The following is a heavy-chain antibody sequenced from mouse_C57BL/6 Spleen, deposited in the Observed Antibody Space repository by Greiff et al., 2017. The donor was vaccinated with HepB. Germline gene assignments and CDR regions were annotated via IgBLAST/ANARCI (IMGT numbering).Heavy chain of an antibody. J-gene: IGHJ2*01. D-gene: IGHD3-2*02. CDR3: ASRDSSGLFDY. Sequence: QVQLQQSGPELVKPGASVKISCKASGYAFSSSWMNWVKQRPGKGLEWIGRIYPGDGDTNYNGKFKGKATLTADKSSSTAYMQLSSLTSEDSAVYFCASRDSSGLFDYWGQGTTLTVSS. V-gene: IGHV1-82*01. CDR1: GYAFSSSW. CDR2: IYPGDGDT.